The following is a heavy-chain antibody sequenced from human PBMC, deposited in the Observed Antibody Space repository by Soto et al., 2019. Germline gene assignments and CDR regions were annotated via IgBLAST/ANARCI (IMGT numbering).Heavy chain of an antibody. V-gene: IGHV1-18*01. CDR3: ARGVGSVSYYNQYKWFDP. CDR1: GYTFTNYG. D-gene: IGHD3-10*01. J-gene: IGHJ5*02. CDR2: INVYNGNT. Sequence: QVQLVQSGGEVKKPGASVKVSCKASGYTFTNYGISWVRQAPGQGLEWMGWINVYNGNTKYEQKVQGRVTMTTDTSTSTAYMELSSLRSDDTAVYYCARGVGSVSYYNQYKWFDPWGQGTLVTVSS.